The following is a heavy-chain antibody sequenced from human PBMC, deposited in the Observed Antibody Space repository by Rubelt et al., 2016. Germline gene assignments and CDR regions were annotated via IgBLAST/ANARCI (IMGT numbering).Heavy chain of an antibody. CDR2: IYYTGIT. V-gene: IGHV4-59*12. CDR1: GDSISIYY. CDR3: ARVITGSWSRPNGMDV. J-gene: IGHJ6*02. D-gene: IGHD1-20*01. Sequence: QVQLQESGPGLVEPSETLSLTCSVSGDSISIYYWSWIRQPPGKGLEWIGTIYYTGITYYNPSLKSRATMSVATSKKQFSLTLSSVTAADTAVYDCARVITGSWSRPNGMDVWGQGATVTVSS.